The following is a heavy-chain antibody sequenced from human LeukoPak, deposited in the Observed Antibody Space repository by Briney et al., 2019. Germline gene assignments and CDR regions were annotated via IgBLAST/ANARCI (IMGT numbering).Heavy chain of an antibody. V-gene: IGHV1-69*13. Sequence: SVKVSCKASGGTFSSYAIAWVRQAPGQGLEWMGGIIPLFGTANYAQNFQGRVTITADESTSTAYMELSGLRSEDTAVYYCAIPSRSSSSSFGMDVWGQGTTVTVSS. CDR3: AIPSRSSSSSFGMDV. D-gene: IGHD6-6*01. J-gene: IGHJ6*02. CDR2: IIPLFGTA. CDR1: GGTFSSYA.